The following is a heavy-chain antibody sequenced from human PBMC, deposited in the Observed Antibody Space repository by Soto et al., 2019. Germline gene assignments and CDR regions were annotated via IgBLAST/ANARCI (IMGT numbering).Heavy chain of an antibody. J-gene: IGHJ4*02. D-gene: IGHD2-2*01. CDR1: GYTFTIYG. CDR3: ARDFRTMMSTKLCYLVY. Sequence: QIQLVQSGAEVKKPGASVKVSCKASGYTFTIYGVSWVRQAPGQGLEWMGWISPYSGNTNYAQKLKGRVTVTTDTSTNTVYMELRSLRSDDTAVYYCARDFRTMMSTKLCYLVYWGQGTLVTVSS. CDR2: ISPYSGNT. V-gene: IGHV1-18*04.